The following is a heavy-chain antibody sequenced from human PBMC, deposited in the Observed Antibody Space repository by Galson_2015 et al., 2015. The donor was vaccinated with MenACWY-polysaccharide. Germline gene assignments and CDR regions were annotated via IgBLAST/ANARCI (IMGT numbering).Heavy chain of an antibody. CDR2: LYNNGKS. D-gene: IGHD1-1*01. CDR1: GASITNSY. J-gene: IGHJ4*02. Sequence: SEPLSLTCSVSGASITNSYWSWFRQPPGKGLEWIGYLYNNGKSHYNPSLKDRVSITVDTSKNQFSLKLKSVTAADTAVYYCAKDEGGSYWTFDFWGQGALVTVSS. CDR3: AKDEGGSYWTFDF. V-gene: IGHV4-59*01.